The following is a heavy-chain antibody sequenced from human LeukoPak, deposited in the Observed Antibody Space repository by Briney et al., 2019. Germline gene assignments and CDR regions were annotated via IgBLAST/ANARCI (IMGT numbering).Heavy chain of an antibody. D-gene: IGHD5-12*01. J-gene: IGHJ4*02. CDR2: INHSGST. CDR1: GGSFSGYY. V-gene: IGHV4-34*01. CDR3: ARARRGYSGYDGGTYFDY. Sequence: PSETLSLTCAVYGGSFSGYYWSWIRQPPGKGLEWIGEINHSGSTNYNPSLESRVTISVGTSKNQFSLKLSSVTAADTAVYYCARARRGYSGYDGGTYFDYWGQGTLVTVSS.